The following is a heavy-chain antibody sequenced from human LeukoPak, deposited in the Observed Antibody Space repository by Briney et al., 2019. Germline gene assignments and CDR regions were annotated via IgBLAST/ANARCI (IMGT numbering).Heavy chain of an antibody. V-gene: IGHV4-39*07. CDR1: GGSISSSSYY. CDR3: ARATKMPLWFGEFLDY. D-gene: IGHD3-10*01. J-gene: IGHJ4*02. Sequence: PSETLSLTCTVSGGSISSSSYYWGWIRQPPGKGLEWIGSIYYSGSTYYNPSLKSRVTISVDTSKNQFSLKLSSVTAADTAVYYCARATKMPLWFGEFLDYWGQGTLVTVSS. CDR2: IYYSGST.